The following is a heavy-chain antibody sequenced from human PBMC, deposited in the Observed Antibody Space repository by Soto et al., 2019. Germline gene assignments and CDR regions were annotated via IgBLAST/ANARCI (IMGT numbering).Heavy chain of an antibody. CDR3: ARDTNYYDSSGYYYLTQPPFDY. Sequence: GASVKVSCKASGYTFTSYGISWVRQAPGQGLEWMGWISAYNGNTNYAQKLQGRVTMTTDTSTSTAYMELRSLRSDDTAVYYCARDTNYYDSSGYYYLTQPPFDYWGQGTLVTVSS. V-gene: IGHV1-18*01. J-gene: IGHJ4*02. CDR1: GYTFTSYG. D-gene: IGHD3-22*01. CDR2: ISAYNGNT.